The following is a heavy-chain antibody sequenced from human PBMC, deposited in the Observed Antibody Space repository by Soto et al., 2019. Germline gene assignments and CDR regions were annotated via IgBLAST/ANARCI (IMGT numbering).Heavy chain of an antibody. CDR3: ACAAAGGIVDV. J-gene: IGHJ6*02. Sequence: SETLSLTCAVSGGSISSGGYSWSWIRQPPGKGLEWIGYIYHSGSTYYNPSLKSRVTISVDRSKNQFSLKLSSVTAADTAAYYCACAAAGGIVDVWGQGTTVTVSS. CDR2: IYHSGST. V-gene: IGHV4-30-2*01. CDR1: GGSISSGGYS. D-gene: IGHD3-16*01.